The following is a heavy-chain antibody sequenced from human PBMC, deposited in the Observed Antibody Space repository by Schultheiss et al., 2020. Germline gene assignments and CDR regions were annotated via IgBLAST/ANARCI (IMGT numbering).Heavy chain of an antibody. J-gene: IGHJ6*03. Sequence: ASVKVSCKASGYTFTGYSIHWVRQAPGQGLEWMGWINPNSGGTNYAQKFQGWVTMTRDTSISTAYMELSRLRSDDTAVYYCARARGYSSSYYYYYMDVWGKGTTVTVSS. CDR1: GYTFTGYS. CDR3: ARARGYSSSYYYYYMDV. V-gene: IGHV1-2*04. CDR2: INPNSGGT. D-gene: IGHD6-6*01.